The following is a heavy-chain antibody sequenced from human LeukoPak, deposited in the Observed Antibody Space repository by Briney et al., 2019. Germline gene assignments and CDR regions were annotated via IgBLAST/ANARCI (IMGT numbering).Heavy chain of an antibody. J-gene: IGHJ3*02. D-gene: IGHD1-26*01. CDR2: IYYSGST. CDR3: AGSYNDAFDI. Sequence: SETLSLTCTVSGGSISSYYWSWIRQPPGKGLEWIGYIYYSGSTNYNPSLKSRVTISVDTSKNQFSLKLSSVTAADTAVYYCAGSYNDAFDIWGQGTTVTVSS. V-gene: IGHV4-59*08. CDR1: GGSISSYY.